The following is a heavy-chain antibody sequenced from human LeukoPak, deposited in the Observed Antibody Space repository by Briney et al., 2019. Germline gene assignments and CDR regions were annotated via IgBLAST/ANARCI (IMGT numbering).Heavy chain of an antibody. CDR2: ISSSGSTI. CDR3: VKASSSSPQYNWFDA. V-gene: IGHV3-11*01. D-gene: IGHD6-6*01. J-gene: IGHJ5*02. Sequence: GGSLRLSCAASGFTFSDYYMSWIRQAPGKGLEWVSYISSSGSTIYYADSVKGRFTISRDNSKNTLYLQMNSLRAEDTALYYCVKASSSSPQYNWFDAWGQGTLVTVSS. CDR1: GFTFSDYY.